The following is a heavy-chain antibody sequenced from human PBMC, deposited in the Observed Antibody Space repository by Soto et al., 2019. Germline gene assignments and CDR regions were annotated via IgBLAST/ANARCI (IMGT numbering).Heavy chain of an antibody. D-gene: IGHD4-4*01. CDR2: ISAYNGNT. CDR3: ARERTPSSDYSNYVGYYYYMDV. V-gene: IGHV1-18*01. J-gene: IGHJ6*03. CDR1: GYTFTSYG. Sequence: GASVKVSCKASGYTFTSYGISLVRQAPGQGLEWMGWISAYNGNTNYAQKLQGRATMTTDTSTSTAYMELRSLRSDDTAVYYCARERTPSSDYSNYVGYYYYMDVWGKGTTVTVSS.